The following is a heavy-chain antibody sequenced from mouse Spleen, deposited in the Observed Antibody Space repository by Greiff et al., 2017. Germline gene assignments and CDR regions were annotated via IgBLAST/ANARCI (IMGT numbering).Heavy chain of an antibody. CDR1: GYTFTSYW. V-gene: IGHV1-64*01. CDR2: IHPNSGST. Sequence: QVQLQQSGAELVKPGASVKLSCKASGYTFTSYWMHWVKQRPGQGLEWIGMIHPNSGSTNYNEKFKSKATLTVDKSSSTAYMQLSSLTSEDSAVYYCAREWANLLDYWGQGTTLTVSS. CDR3: AREWANLLDY. D-gene: IGHD3-1*01. J-gene: IGHJ2*01.